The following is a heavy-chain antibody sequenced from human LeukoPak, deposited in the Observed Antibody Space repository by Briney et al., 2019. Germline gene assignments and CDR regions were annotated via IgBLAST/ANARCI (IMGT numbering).Heavy chain of an antibody. J-gene: IGHJ6*04. CDR2: INHSGST. CDR1: GGSFSSYY. V-gene: IGHV4-34*01. Sequence: SETLSLTCAVYGGSFSSYYWSWIRQPPGKGLEWIGEINHSGSTNYNPSLKSRVTISVDTSKNQFSLKLSSVTAADTAVYYCARVQLWSPYYYYGMDVWGKGTTVTVSS. D-gene: IGHD5-18*01. CDR3: ARVQLWSPYYYYGMDV.